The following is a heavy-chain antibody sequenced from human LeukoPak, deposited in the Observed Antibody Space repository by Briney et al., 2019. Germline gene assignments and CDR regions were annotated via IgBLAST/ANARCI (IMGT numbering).Heavy chain of an antibody. Sequence: GGSLRLSCAASGFTFSSYGMHWVRQAPGKGLEWVAFIRYDGSNKYYADSVKGRFTISRDNSKNTLYLQMDSLRAEDTAVYYCAKDYSKTSYYGSGTYYRPNWFDPWGQGTLVTVSS. V-gene: IGHV3-30*02. CDR2: IRYDGSNK. J-gene: IGHJ5*02. CDR1: GFTFSSYG. D-gene: IGHD3-10*01. CDR3: AKDYSKTSYYGSGTYYRPNWFDP.